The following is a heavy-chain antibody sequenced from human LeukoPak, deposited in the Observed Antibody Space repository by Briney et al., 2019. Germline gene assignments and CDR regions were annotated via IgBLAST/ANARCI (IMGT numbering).Heavy chain of an antibody. V-gene: IGHV1-69*05. D-gene: IGHD1-26*01. Sequence: GASVKVSCKASGGTFSSYAISWVRQAPGQGLEWMGRIIPIFGTANYAQKFQGRVTITTDESTSTAYMELSSLRSEHTAVYYCASVSGSYSEYYFDYWGQGTLVTVSS. CDR3: ASVSGSYSEYYFDY. CDR2: IIPIFGTA. CDR1: GGTFSSYA. J-gene: IGHJ4*02.